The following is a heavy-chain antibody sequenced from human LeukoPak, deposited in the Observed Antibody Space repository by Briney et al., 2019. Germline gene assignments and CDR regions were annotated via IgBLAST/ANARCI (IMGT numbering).Heavy chain of an antibody. CDR1: GGSISSYY. J-gene: IGHJ3*02. Sequence: SQTLSLTCTVSGGSISSYYWSWIRQPAGKGLEWIGRIYTSGSTNYNPSLKSRVTMSVDTSKNQFSLKLSSVTAADTAVYYCASQYSSSWYFRHAFDIWGQGTTVTVS. CDR2: IYTSGST. V-gene: IGHV4-4*07. D-gene: IGHD6-13*01. CDR3: ASQYSSSWYFRHAFDI.